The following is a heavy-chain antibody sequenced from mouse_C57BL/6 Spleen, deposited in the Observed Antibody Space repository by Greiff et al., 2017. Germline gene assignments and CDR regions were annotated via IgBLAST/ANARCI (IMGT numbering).Heavy chain of an antibody. CDR3: ARVGYYGYPYYYAMDY. D-gene: IGHD2-2*01. CDR2: IHPNSGST. J-gene: IGHJ4*01. V-gene: IGHV1-64*01. Sequence: QVQLKQPGAELVKPGASVKLSCKASGYTFTSYWMHWVKQRPGQGLEWIGMIHPNSGSTNYNEKFKSKATLTVDKSSSTAYMQLSSLTSEDSAVYYCARVGYYGYPYYYAMDYWGQGTSVTVSS. CDR1: GYTFTSYW.